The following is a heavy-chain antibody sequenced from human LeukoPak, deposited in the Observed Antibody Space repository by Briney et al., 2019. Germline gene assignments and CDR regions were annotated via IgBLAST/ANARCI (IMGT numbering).Heavy chain of an antibody. D-gene: IGHD5-18*01. Sequence: GASVKVSCKASGGTFSSYAISWVRQAPGQGLEWMGGIIPIFGTANYAQKFQGRVTITADESTSTAYMELSSLRSEDTAVYYCATLNEAPGTAMVTSLGYWGQGTLVTVSS. CDR1: GGTFSSYA. V-gene: IGHV1-69*13. CDR3: ATLNEAPGTAMVTSLGY. CDR2: IIPIFGTA. J-gene: IGHJ4*02.